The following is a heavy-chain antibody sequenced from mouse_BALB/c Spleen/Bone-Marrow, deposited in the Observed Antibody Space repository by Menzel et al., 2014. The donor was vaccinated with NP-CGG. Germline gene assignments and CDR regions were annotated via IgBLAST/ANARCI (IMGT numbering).Heavy chain of an antibody. J-gene: IGHJ2*01. CDR2: INPDSRTI. Sequence: EVQVVESGGGLVQPGGSLKLSCAASGFDFSRYWMSWVRRAPGKGLEWIGEINPDSRTINYSPSLKDKFIISRDNAKNTLYLRLNKVRSKDTALYYCARPDYYGYLNYWGQGTTHTVSS. CDR1: GFDFSRYW. CDR3: ARPDYYGYLNY. V-gene: IGHV4-1*02. D-gene: IGHD1-1*01.